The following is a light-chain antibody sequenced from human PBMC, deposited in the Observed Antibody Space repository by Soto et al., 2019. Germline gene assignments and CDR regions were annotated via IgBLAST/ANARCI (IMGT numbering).Light chain of an antibody. V-gene: IGKV3-15*01. CDR1: QSVGSN. Sequence: EVVLTQSPATLSVSPGAGATLSCRASQSVGSNLAWYQQKPGQTPRVLIYGASTGAIGIPARFSGSGFGTEFTLTISSLXSEDFVVYYCQQYSNWPLLSFGGGTKVDIK. J-gene: IGKJ4*01. CDR2: GAS. CDR3: QQYSNWPLLS.